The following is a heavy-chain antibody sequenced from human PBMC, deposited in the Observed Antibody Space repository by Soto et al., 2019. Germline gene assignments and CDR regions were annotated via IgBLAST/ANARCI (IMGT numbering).Heavy chain of an antibody. Sequence: SETLSLTCTVSGGSISSYYWSWIRQPPGKELEWIGYIYYSGSTNYNPSLKSRVTISVDTSKNQFSLKLSSVTAADTAVYYCARRYGYSFDYWGQGTLVTVS. V-gene: IGHV4-59*08. D-gene: IGHD1-1*01. CDR3: ARRYGYSFDY. CDR1: GGSISSYY. CDR2: IYYSGST. J-gene: IGHJ4*02.